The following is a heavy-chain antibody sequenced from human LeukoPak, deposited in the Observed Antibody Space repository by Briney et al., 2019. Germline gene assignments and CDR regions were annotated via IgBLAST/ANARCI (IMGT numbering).Heavy chain of an antibody. CDR1: GFTFSSYG. J-gene: IGHJ6*02. Sequence: GGSLRLSCAASGFTFSSYGMHWVRQAPGKGLEWGAVIWYDGSNKYYADSVKGRFTISRDNSKNTLYLQMNSLRAEDTAVYYCATMDPIYYGMDVWGQGTTVTVSS. V-gene: IGHV3-33*01. CDR3: ATMDPIYYGMDV. CDR2: IWYDGSNK. D-gene: IGHD2-2*03.